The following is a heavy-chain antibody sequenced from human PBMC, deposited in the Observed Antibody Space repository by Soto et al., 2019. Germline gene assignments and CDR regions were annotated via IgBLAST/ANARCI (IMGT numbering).Heavy chain of an antibody. Sequence: GGYLRLSCSASGFNFSSYAMHWVRQAPGKGLEYVSAISSNGGSTYYADSVKGRFTISRDNSKNTLYLQMSSLRAEDTAVYYCVKEWVDDAFDIWGQGTMVTV. CDR2: ISSNGGST. CDR3: VKEWVDDAFDI. CDR1: GFNFSSYA. D-gene: IGHD2-15*01. V-gene: IGHV3-64D*06. J-gene: IGHJ3*02.